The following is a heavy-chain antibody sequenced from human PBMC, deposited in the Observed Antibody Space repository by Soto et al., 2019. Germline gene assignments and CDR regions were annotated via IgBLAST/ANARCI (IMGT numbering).Heavy chain of an antibody. J-gene: IGHJ4*02. Sequence: PSETLSLTCAVSAYSISSGYYWGWIRQPPGKGLEWIGSIHHSGSTSYNPSLKSRVTMSVDTSKNQFSLKLSSVTAADTAVYYCARDHYSRGYMVSPYWGQGALVTVSS. V-gene: IGHV4-38-2*02. CDR1: AYSISSGYY. CDR3: ARDHYSRGYMVSPY. CDR2: IHHSGST. D-gene: IGHD6-25*01.